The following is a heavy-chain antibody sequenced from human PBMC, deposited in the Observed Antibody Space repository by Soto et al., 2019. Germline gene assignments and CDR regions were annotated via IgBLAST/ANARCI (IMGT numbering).Heavy chain of an antibody. D-gene: IGHD3-10*01. Sequence: PGESLKISCKGSGYSFTSYWIGWVRQMPGKGLGWMGIIYPGDSDTRYSPSFQGQVTISADKSISTAYLQWSSLKASDTAMYYCARSMVRGVTHSYARSLYYYYGMDVWGQGTTVTVSS. CDR3: ARSMVRGVTHSYARSLYYYYGMDV. J-gene: IGHJ6*02. V-gene: IGHV5-51*01. CDR1: GYSFTSYW. CDR2: IYPGDSDT.